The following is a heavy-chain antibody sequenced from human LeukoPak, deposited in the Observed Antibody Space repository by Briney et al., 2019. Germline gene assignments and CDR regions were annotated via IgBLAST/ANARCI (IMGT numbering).Heavy chain of an antibody. D-gene: IGHD1-26*01. CDR1: GYTFTYYV. V-gene: IGHV1-18*01. Sequence: ASVKVSCKSSGYTFTYYVISWVRQAPGQGLEWMGWINAYNGNTNDAQKFQGRVTMTTDTSTSTAYMELRSLRSDDTAVYYCARGEKPYDYWGQGTLVSVSS. CDR3: ARGEKPYDY. J-gene: IGHJ4*02. CDR2: INAYNGNT.